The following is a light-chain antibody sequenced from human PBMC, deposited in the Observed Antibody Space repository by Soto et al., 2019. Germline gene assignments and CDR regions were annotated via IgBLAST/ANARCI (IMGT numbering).Light chain of an antibody. V-gene: IGLV2-14*01. J-gene: IGLJ3*02. Sequence: QSALTQPASVSGSPGQSITISCTGTSSDVGDYNYVSWYQHHPGKAPKLMVYEVSNRPSGVSNRFSGSKSGNTASLTISGLQAEDEADYYCGSYASSNAWVFGGGTKLTVL. CDR3: GSYASSNAWV. CDR1: SSDVGDYNY. CDR2: EVS.